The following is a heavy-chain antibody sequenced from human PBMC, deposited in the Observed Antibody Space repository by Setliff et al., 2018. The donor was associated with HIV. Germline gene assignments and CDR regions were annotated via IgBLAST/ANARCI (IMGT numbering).Heavy chain of an antibody. Sequence: PSETQSLTCTVSGGSISSSSHYWGWIRQPPGKGLEWIGSIYFSGSTYYNPSLKSRVTISVDTSKNQFSLKLSSVTAADTAVYYCARPRYTYGTPPAFDIWGRGTVVTVSS. CDR1: GGSISSSSHY. D-gene: IGHD5-18*01. J-gene: IGHJ3*02. CDR3: ARPRYTYGTPPAFDI. CDR2: IYFSGST. V-gene: IGHV4-39*01.